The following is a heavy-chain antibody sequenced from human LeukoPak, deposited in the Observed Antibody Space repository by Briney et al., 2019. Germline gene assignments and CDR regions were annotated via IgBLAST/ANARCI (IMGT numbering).Heavy chain of an antibody. V-gene: IGHV4-61*02. Sequence: SQTLSLTCTVSGGSISSGSYYWSWIRQPAGKGLEWIGRIYTSGSTNYNPSLKSRVTISQDTSKNQFSLKLSSVTAADTAVYYCARGFYIAKNAGVFDMWGQGTMVTVSS. CDR1: GGSISSGSYY. J-gene: IGHJ3*02. CDR3: ARGFYIAKNAGVFDM. D-gene: IGHD1-1*01. CDR2: IYTSGST.